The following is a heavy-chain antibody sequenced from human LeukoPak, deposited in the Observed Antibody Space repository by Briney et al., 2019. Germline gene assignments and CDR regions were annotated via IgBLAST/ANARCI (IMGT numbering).Heavy chain of an antibody. J-gene: IGHJ6*02. CDR1: GGSISSSNW. CDR2: SYHSGST. CDR3: ARADIVVVPAAMGGYYYYGMDV. V-gene: IGHV4-4*02. Sequence: ASETLSLTCAVSGGSISSSNWWSWARQPPGKGLEWIGESYHSGSTNYNPSLKSRVTISVDKSKNQFSLKLSSVTAADTAVYYCARADIVVVPAAMGGYYYYGMDVWGQGTTVTVSS. D-gene: IGHD2-2*01.